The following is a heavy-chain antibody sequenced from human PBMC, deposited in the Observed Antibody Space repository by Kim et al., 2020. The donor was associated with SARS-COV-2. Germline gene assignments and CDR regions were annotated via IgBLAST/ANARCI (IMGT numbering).Heavy chain of an antibody. J-gene: IGHJ4*02. D-gene: IGHD2-15*01. CDR1: GYTFTGYY. V-gene: IGHV1-2*06. Sequence: ASVKVSCKASGYTFTGYYMHWVRQAPGQGLEWMGRINPNSGGTNYAQKFQGRVTMTRDTSISTAYMELSRLRSDDTAVYYCAREDIVVVVAATPFERRGTRRYYFDYWGQGTLVTVSS. CDR3: AREDIVVVVAATPFERRGTRRYYFDY. CDR2: INPNSGGT.